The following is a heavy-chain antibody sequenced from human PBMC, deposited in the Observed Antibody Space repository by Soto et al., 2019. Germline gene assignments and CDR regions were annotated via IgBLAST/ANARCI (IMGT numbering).Heavy chain of an antibody. J-gene: IGHJ6*02. CDR1: GFTFSSYA. CDR2: INWNGGST. V-gene: IGHV3-20*01. D-gene: IGHD4-17*01. CDR3: ARAGYGDYGDYYYGMDV. Sequence: GGSLRLSCAASGFTFSSYAMSWVRQAPGKGLEWVSGINWNGGSTGYADSVKGRFTISRDNAKNSLYLQMNSLRAEDTALYHCARAGYGDYGDYYYGMDVWGQGTTVTVSS.